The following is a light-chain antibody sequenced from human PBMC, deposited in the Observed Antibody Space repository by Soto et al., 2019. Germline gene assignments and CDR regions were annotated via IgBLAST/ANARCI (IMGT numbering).Light chain of an antibody. J-gene: IGKJ3*01. CDR1: QSISTK. CDR2: GAS. V-gene: IGKV3-15*01. Sequence: IVMTQSPATLSVSPGERATLSCRASQSISTKLAWYQQKPGQAPRLLIYGASTRATGIPVRFSGSGSGTEFTLTITSLQFEDFAVYYCQQRNNWPSTTFGPGTKVDIK. CDR3: QQRNNWPSTT.